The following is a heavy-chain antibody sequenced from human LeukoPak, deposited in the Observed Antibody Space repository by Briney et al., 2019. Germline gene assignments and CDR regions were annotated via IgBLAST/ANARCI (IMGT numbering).Heavy chain of an antibody. D-gene: IGHD3-16*01. Sequence: GGSLRLSCAASGFTFSSYGMHWVRQAPGKGLEWVGRIKRKTDGGTTDYAAPVKGRFSISRDDSKNTLYLQMNSLKTEDTAVYYCTTLGAFDYWGQGTLVTVSS. CDR2: IKRKTDGGTT. V-gene: IGHV3-15*01. J-gene: IGHJ4*02. CDR3: TTLGAFDY. CDR1: GFTFSSYG.